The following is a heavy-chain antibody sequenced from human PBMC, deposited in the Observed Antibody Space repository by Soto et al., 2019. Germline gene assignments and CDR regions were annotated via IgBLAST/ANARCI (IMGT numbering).Heavy chain of an antibody. CDR3: ARSSRMTSSGWPLFDY. D-gene: IGHD6-19*01. CDR2: TYYRSKWYN. Sequence: HSQTLSLTCAISGDSVSRKSAAWNWIRQSPSRGLEWLGRTYYRSKWYNDYAVSVNSRITINPDTSKNQFSLQLNSVTPEDTAVYYCARSSRMTSSGWPLFDYWGQGTLVTVSS. CDR1: GDSVSRKSAA. J-gene: IGHJ4*02. V-gene: IGHV6-1*01.